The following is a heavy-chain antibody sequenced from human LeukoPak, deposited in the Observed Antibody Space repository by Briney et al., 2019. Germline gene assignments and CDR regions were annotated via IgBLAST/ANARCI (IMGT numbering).Heavy chain of an antibody. Sequence: ASVKVSCKASGGTFSSYAISWVRQAPGQGLEWMGRIIPILGIANYAQKFQGRVTITADKSTSTAYMELGSLRSEDTAVYYCAGEEGIAAAAAIYYYGMDVWGQGTTVTVSS. V-gene: IGHV1-69*04. J-gene: IGHJ6*02. D-gene: IGHD6-13*01. CDR1: GGTFSSYA. CDR2: IIPILGIA. CDR3: AGEEGIAAAAAIYYYGMDV.